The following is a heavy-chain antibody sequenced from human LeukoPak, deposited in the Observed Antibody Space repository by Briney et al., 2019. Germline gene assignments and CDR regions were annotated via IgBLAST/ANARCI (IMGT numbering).Heavy chain of an antibody. V-gene: IGHV3-23*01. CDR1: GFTFSSYV. CDR2: ISRSGSST. J-gene: IGHJ5*02. CDR3: AKQWDYSDYVWFGP. D-gene: IGHD4-11*01. Sequence: PGGSLRLSCAASGFTFSSYVMSWVRQAPGKGLEWVSSISRSGSSTYYTDSVRGRFTISRDNSDNPLYLQMNSLRDEDTAVYYCAKQWDYSDYVWFGPWGQGTLATVSS.